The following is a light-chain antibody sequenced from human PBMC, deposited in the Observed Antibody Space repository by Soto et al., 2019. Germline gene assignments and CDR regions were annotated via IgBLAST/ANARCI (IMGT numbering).Light chain of an antibody. Sequence: EIVMTQSPATLSVSPGERATLSCRASQSVSSNLAWYQQKRGRAPRLIIHGASRRATGIPDRISGSGSGTDFTLTISRVEPEDVAVYYCQQYGGSTRTFGQGTKVDI. CDR2: GAS. J-gene: IGKJ1*01. CDR1: QSVSSN. V-gene: IGKV3-20*01. CDR3: QQYGGSTRT.